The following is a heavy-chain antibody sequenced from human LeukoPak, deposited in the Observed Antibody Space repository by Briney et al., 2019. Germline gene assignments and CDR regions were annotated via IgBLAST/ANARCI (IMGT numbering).Heavy chain of an antibody. CDR2: ISAYNGNT. CDR1: GYTFTSYY. V-gene: IGHV1-18*04. D-gene: IGHD3-10*01. J-gene: IGHJ6*03. CDR3: ARVRGYYYGSGSYYRDHYYYYMDV. Sequence: ASVKVSCKASGYTFTSYYMHWVRQAPGQGLEWMGWISAYNGNTNYAQKLQGRVTMTTDTSTSTAYMELRSLRSDDTAVYYCARVRGYYYGSGSYYRDHYYYYMDVWGKGTTVTISS.